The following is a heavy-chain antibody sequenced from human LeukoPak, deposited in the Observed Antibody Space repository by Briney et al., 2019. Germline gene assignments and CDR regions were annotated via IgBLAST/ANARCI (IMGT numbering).Heavy chain of an antibody. J-gene: IGHJ5*02. CDR1: GYTFTSYY. V-gene: IGHV1-46*01. D-gene: IGHD2-2*01. CDR3: ARDVRHRYCSSNNCYRGWFDP. CDR2: INPSGGST. Sequence: ASVKVSCKASGYTFTSYYMHWVRQAPGQGLEWMGIINPSGGSTNYAQKFQGRVTITADESTSTAYMELSSLRSEDTAVYYRARDVRHRYCSSNNCYRGWFDPWGQGTLVTVSS.